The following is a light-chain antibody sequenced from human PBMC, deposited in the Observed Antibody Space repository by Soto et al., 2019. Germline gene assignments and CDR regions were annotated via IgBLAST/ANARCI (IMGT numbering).Light chain of an antibody. J-gene: IGLJ2*01. CDR3: QVWGSSSDHVV. Sequence: SYELTQPPSVPVAPGQTARITCGGNNIGRKSVHWYQQKPGQAPVLVVYDDSERTSGIPERFSGSNSGNTATLYFSRVETGDGADYYCQVWGSSSDHVVFGGGTKLAVL. CDR1: NIGRKS. CDR2: DDS. V-gene: IGLV3-21*02.